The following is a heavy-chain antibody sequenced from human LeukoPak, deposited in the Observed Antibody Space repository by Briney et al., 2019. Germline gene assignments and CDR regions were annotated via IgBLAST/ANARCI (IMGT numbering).Heavy chain of an antibody. CDR1: GYTFTSYA. Sequence: ASVKVSCKASGYTFTSYAMHWVRQAPGQRLEWMGWINAGNGNTKYSQKFQGRVTITRDTSASTAYMELSSLRSEDTAMYYCARQEAAAGNSYYYYYGMDVWGKGTTVTVSS. V-gene: IGHV1-3*01. D-gene: IGHD6-13*01. CDR2: INAGNGNT. CDR3: ARQEAAAGNSYYYYYGMDV. J-gene: IGHJ6*04.